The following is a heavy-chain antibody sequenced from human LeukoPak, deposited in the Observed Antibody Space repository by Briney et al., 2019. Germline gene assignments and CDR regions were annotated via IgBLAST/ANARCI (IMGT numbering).Heavy chain of an antibody. V-gene: IGHV1-2*02. CDR2: INPNSGGT. CDR1: GYTFTGYY. D-gene: IGHD1-14*01. CDR3: ARGINSFNY. Sequence: ASVKVSCKSSGYTFTGYYIHWVRQAPGQGLEWMGWINPNSGGTNYVQKFQGRVTMTRDTSINTAYMELSRLKSDDTAVYYCARGINSFNYWGQGSLVTVSS. J-gene: IGHJ4*02.